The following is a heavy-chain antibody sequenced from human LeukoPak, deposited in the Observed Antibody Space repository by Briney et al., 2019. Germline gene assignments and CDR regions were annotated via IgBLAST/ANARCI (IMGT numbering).Heavy chain of an antibody. CDR3: ARGRDFWSGYPFDP. J-gene: IGHJ5*02. Sequence: GASMKVSCKASGYTFTSYDINWVRQATGQGLEWMGWMNPNSGNTGYAQKFQGRVTMTRNTSISTAYMELSSLRSEDTAVYYCARGRDFWSGYPFDPWGQGTLVTVSS. D-gene: IGHD3-3*01. V-gene: IGHV1-8*01. CDR1: GYTFTSYD. CDR2: MNPNSGNT.